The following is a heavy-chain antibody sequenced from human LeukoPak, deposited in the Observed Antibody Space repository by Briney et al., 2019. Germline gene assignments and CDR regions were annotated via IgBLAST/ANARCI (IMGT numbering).Heavy chain of an antibody. CDR2: IFPSGGEI. J-gene: IGHJ4*02. CDR1: GFTFSTFA. Sequence: GGSLRLSCAASGFTFSTFAMIWVRQPPGKGLEWVSSIFPSGGEIHYADSVRGRFTISRDNAKNSLYLQMNSLRAEDTAVYYCARAISSGDFDYWGQGTLVTVSS. D-gene: IGHD6-19*01. V-gene: IGHV3-21*01. CDR3: ARAISSGDFDY.